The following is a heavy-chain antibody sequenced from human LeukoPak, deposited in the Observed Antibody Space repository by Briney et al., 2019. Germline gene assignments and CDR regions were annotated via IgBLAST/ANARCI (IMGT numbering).Heavy chain of an antibody. J-gene: IGHJ4*02. D-gene: IGHD1-1*01. Sequence: ASVKVSCKASGYTFTSYYMHWVRQAPGQGLEWMGIINPSGGSTSYAQKFQGRVTMTRDTSTSTVYMELSSLRSEGTAVYYCARGPTGTASRGRYFDYWGQGTLVTVSS. CDR3: ARGPTGTASRGRYFDY. CDR2: INPSGGST. V-gene: IGHV1-46*01. CDR1: GYTFTSYY.